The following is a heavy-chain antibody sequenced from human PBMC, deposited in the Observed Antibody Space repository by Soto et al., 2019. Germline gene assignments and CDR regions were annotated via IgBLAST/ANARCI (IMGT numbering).Heavy chain of an antibody. D-gene: IGHD6-13*01. CDR3: AHVYWAASGTRYYFDY. Sequence: QITLKESGPTLVKPTQTLTLTCTFSGFSFSTSAVGVGWIRQPPGKALEWLALIYWDDDKRYSPSLKSRLTSTKDTSRNQVVVTITTMDPVDTATYYCAHVYWAASGTRYYFDYWGQGTLVTVSS. CDR1: GFSFSTSAVG. V-gene: IGHV2-5*02. CDR2: IYWDDDK. J-gene: IGHJ4*02.